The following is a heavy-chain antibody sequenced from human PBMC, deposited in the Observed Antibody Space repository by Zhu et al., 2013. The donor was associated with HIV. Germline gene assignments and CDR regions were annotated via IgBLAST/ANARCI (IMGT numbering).Heavy chain of an antibody. CDR3: ARDRPSGDSLPHAFDI. V-gene: IGHV1-69*06. CDR2: IIPIFGTA. Sequence: HVQLVQSGAEIKKPGSSVKVSCKASGGTFSNYAINWVRQAPGQGLEWMGGIIPIFGTANYAQKFQGRVTITADKSTSTAYMELSSLRSEDTAVYYCARDRPSGDSLPHAFDIWGQGTMVTVSS. D-gene: IGHD3-22*01. CDR1: GGTFSNYA. J-gene: IGHJ3*02.